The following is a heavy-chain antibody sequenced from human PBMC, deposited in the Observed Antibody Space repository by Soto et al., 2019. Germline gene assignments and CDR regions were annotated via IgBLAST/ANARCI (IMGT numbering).Heavy chain of an antibody. J-gene: IGHJ6*02. CDR2: IYWDNGK. D-gene: IGHD6-19*01. CDR1: GFSLSDTGVA. V-gene: IGHV2-5*02. CDR3: VHGRRVGLLSQSYAGFTSYYAVGV. Sequence: QITLKESGPTLVRSTQTLTLTCSFSGFSLSDTGVAVGWIRQPPGKALEWLTFIYWDNGKRYRPSLKTRLTITKAPSKSQVVLTMTNMDPVDTATYYCVHGRRVGLLSQSYAGFTSYYAVGVCGRGTTVTVSS.